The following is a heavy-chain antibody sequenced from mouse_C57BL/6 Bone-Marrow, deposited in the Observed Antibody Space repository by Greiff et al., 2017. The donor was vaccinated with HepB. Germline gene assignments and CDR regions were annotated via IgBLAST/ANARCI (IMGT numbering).Heavy chain of an antibody. Sequence: EVMLVESGAGLVKPGGSLKLSCAASGYTFSSYAMSWVRQTPEKRLEWVAYISSGGDYIYYADTVKGRFTISRDNARNTLYRQMSSLKSEDTSMYYCTSDSSGYGDCWGQGTTLTFSS. D-gene: IGHD3-2*02. J-gene: IGHJ2*01. CDR3: TSDSSGYGDC. CDR2: ISSGGDYI. CDR1: GYTFSSYA. V-gene: IGHV5-9-1*02.